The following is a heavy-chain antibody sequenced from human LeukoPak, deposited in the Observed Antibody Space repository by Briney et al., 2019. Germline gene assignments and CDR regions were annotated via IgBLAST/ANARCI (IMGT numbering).Heavy chain of an antibody. CDR1: GFTFDDYA. CDR2: ISWNSGSI. V-gene: IGHV3-9*03. J-gene: IGHJ4*02. Sequence: PGGSLRLSCAASGFTFDDYAMHLVRQAPGKGLEWVSGISWNSGSIGYADSVKGRFTISRDNAKNSLYLQMNSLRAEDMALYYCAKDWSYHSSGYYDYWGQGTLVTVSS. CDR3: AKDWSYHSSGYYDY. D-gene: IGHD3-22*01.